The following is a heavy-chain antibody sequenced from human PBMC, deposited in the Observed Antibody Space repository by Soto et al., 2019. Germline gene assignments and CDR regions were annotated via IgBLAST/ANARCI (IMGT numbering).Heavy chain of an antibody. V-gene: IGHV1-69*06. D-gene: IGHD2-2*01. CDR1: GGTFSSYA. J-gene: IGHJ6*02. CDR3: ARVEYQLPYYYYGMDV. CDR2: IIPIFGTA. Sequence: SVKVSCKASGGTFSSYAISWVRQAPGQGLEWMGGIIPIFGTANYAQKFQGRVTITADKSTSTAYMELSSLRSEDTAVYYCARVEYQLPYYYYGMDVWGQGTTVTVS.